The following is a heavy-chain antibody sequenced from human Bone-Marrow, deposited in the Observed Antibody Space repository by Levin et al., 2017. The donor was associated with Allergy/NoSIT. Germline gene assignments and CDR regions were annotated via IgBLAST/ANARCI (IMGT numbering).Heavy chain of an antibody. CDR3: ARGGMFYHDSSGYPSDY. CDR1: GGSIGSSDYY. D-gene: IGHD3-22*01. Sequence: PSQTLSLTCTVSGGSIGSSDYYWSWIRQTPGKGLEWIGCIYYLGHTYYNRSLKSRVTISMDTSKNQLSLKLRFVTAADTAVYFCARGGMFYHDSSGYPSDYWGQGAQVTVSS. V-gene: IGHV4-30-4*01. J-gene: IGHJ4*02. CDR2: IYYLGHT.